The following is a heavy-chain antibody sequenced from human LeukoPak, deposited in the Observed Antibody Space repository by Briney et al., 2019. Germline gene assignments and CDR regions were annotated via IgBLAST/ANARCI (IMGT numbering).Heavy chain of an antibody. CDR1: GFTFSNYA. CDR2: ISYDGSNK. V-gene: IGHV3-30*04. CDR3: ARDGRYYDSSGD. J-gene: IGHJ4*02. Sequence: GGSLRLSCAASGFTFSNYAMHWVRQAPGKGLEWAAFISYDGSNKYYADSVRGRFTISRDNAKNSLYLQMNSLGAEDTAVYYCARDGRYYDSSGDWGQGTLVTVSS. D-gene: IGHD3-22*01.